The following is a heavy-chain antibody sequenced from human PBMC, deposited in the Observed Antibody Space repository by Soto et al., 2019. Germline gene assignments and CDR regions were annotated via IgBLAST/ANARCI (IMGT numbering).Heavy chain of an antibody. V-gene: IGHV1-69*13. Sequence: ASVKVSCTASGGTFSSYAISWVRQDPGQGLEWVGGIIPIFGTANYAQKFQGRVTITADESTSTAYMELSSLRSEDTAVYYCARPDDSSGHQFDYWGQGTLVTVSS. CDR1: GGTFSSYA. CDR2: IIPIFGTA. J-gene: IGHJ4*02. CDR3: ARPDDSSGHQFDY. D-gene: IGHD3-22*01.